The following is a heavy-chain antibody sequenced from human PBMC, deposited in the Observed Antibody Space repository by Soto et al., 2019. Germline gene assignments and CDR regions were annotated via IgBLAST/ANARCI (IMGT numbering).Heavy chain of an antibody. D-gene: IGHD6-13*01. J-gene: IGHJ5*02. CDR2: INTGNGNT. CDR1: GYTFTDYT. CDR3: ARDSRSWYSNWFDP. Sequence: ASVKVSCKASGYTFTDYTMHWVRQAPGQRLEWMGWINTGNGNTKYSQKFQGRVTITRDTSASTAYMELSSLRSEDTALYYCARDSRSWYSNWFDPRGQGAQVTVSS. V-gene: IGHV1-3*04.